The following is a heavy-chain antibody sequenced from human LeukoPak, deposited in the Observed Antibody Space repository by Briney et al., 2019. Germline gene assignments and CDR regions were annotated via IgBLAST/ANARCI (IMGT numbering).Heavy chain of an antibody. CDR1: GFTFSSYW. J-gene: IGHJ5*02. CDR2: IKQDGSEK. CDR3: ARVSLSVEGIWFDP. Sequence: AGGSLRLSCAASGFTFSSYWMSWVRQAPGKGLEWVANIKQDGSEKYYVDSVKGRFTISGDNAKNSLYLQMNSLRAEDTAVYYCARVSLSVEGIWFDPWGQGTLVTVSS. V-gene: IGHV3-7*01. D-gene: IGHD1-14*01.